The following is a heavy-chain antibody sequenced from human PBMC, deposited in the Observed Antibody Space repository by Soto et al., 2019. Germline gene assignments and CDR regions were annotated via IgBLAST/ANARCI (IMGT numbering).Heavy chain of an antibody. J-gene: IGHJ4*02. Sequence: GGSLRLSCAASGFTFSGSAMHWVRQASGKGLEWVGHISSKPNTYATAYAASIKGRFTISRDDSKNTAYLQMNSLKTEDTAVYYCTRPGDVDTAMAYDYWGQGTLVTVSS. CDR2: ISSKPNTYAT. D-gene: IGHD5-18*01. V-gene: IGHV3-73*01. CDR3: TRPGDVDTAMAYDY. CDR1: GFTFSGSA.